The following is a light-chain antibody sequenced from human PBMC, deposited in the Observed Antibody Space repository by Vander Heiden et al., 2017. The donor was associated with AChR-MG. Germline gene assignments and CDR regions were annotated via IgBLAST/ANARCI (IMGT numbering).Light chain of an antibody. J-gene: IGLJ2*01. CDR3: QSYDSSLSAVV. Sequence: QSVLTQPPPVSGAPGQRVPISCTGSGPNIGARYDVHWYQQLPGTAPKLLIYGNSNRPSGVPDRFSGSKSGTSASLAITGLQAEDEADYYCQSYDSSLSAVVFGGGTKLTVL. V-gene: IGLV1-40*01. CDR1: GPNIGARYD. CDR2: GNS.